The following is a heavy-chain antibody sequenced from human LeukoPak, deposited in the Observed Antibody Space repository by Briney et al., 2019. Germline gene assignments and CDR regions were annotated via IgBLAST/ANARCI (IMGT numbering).Heavy chain of an antibody. Sequence: GASVKVSCKASGGTFSSYTISWVRQAPGQGLEWMGRIIPILGIANYAQKFQGRVTITADKSTSTAYMELSSLRSEDTAVYYCARDSRGWYYFDYWGQRTLVTVSS. CDR1: GGTFSSYT. J-gene: IGHJ4*02. CDR2: IIPILGIA. D-gene: IGHD6-19*01. CDR3: ARDSRGWYYFDY. V-gene: IGHV1-69*04.